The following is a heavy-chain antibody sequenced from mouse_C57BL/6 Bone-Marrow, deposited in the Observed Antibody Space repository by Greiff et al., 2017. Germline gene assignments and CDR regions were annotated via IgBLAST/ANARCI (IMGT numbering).Heavy chain of an antibody. CDR2: IDPPDSYT. V-gene: IGHV1-69*01. D-gene: IGHD1-1*01. J-gene: IGHJ3*01. CDR3: ASSVYFYGSSPWFAY. Sequence: VQLHQPGAELVMPGASVKLSCKASGYTFTSYWMHWVKQRPGQGLEWIGEIDPPDSYTNYNQKFKGKSTLTVDKSSSTAYMQLSSLTSADSAGFYWASSVYFYGSSPWFAYWGQGTLVTVSA. CDR1: GYTFTSYW.